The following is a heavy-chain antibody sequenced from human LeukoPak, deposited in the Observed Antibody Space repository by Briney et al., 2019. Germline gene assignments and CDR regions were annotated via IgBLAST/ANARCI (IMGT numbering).Heavy chain of an antibody. CDR1: GGSISSSSYY. D-gene: IGHD3-22*01. Sequence: TSETLSLTCTVSGGSISSSSYYWGWIRQPPGKGLEWIGSIYYSGSTYYNPSLKSRVTISVDTSKNQYSLKLSSVTAADTAVYYCARGGGITMIVVSKSQPHAFDIWGQGTMVTVSS. CDR3: ARGGGITMIVVSKSQPHAFDI. J-gene: IGHJ3*02. V-gene: IGHV4-39*07. CDR2: IYYSGST.